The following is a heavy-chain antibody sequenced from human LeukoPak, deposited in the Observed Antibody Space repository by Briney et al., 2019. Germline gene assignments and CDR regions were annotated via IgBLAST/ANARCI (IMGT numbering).Heavy chain of an antibody. Sequence: GSLRLSCAASGFIVNSNFMSWVRQAPGKGLEWIGEINHSGSTNYNPSLKSRVTISVDTSKNQFSLKLSSVTAADTAVYYCARSNIVVVVAATLRSKWFDPWGQGTLVTVSS. CDR3: ARSNIVVVVAATLRSKWFDP. CDR2: INHSGST. CDR1: GFIVNSNF. J-gene: IGHJ5*02. D-gene: IGHD2-15*01. V-gene: IGHV4-4*02.